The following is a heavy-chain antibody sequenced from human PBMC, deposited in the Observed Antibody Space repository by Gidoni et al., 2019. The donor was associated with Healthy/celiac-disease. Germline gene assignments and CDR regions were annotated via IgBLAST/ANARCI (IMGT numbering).Heavy chain of an antibody. V-gene: IGHV5-10-1*01. J-gene: IGHJ3*02. CDR1: GYSFTSYW. Sequence: ESLRISCKGSGYSFTSYWISWVRQMPGKGLEWMGRIDPSDSYTNYSPSFQGHVTISADKSISTAYLQWSSLKASDTAMYYCANRMVYADGGMNAFDIWGQGTMVTVSS. CDR3: ANRMVYADGGMNAFDI. D-gene: IGHD2-8*01. CDR2: IDPSDSYT.